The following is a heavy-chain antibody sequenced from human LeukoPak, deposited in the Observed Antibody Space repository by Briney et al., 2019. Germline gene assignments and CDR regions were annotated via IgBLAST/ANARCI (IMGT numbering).Heavy chain of an antibody. D-gene: IGHD3-10*01. V-gene: IGHV3-21*01. CDR3: ARDDSRYGSGRGSY. CDR2: ISSSSYI. CDR1: GFTFSSYS. J-gene: IGHJ4*02. Sequence: GGSLRLSCAASGFTFSSYSMNWVRQAPGKGLEWVSSISSSSYIYYADSVKGRFTISRDNAKNSLYLQMSSLRAEDTAVYYCARDDSRYGSGRGSYWGQGTLVTVSS.